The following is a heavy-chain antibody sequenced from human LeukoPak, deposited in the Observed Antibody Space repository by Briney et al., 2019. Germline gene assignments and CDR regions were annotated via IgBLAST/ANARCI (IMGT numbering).Heavy chain of an antibody. Sequence: PSETLSLTCTVSGGSISSYYWSWIRQPPGKRLEWIGYIYYTGSTNYNPSLKSRVTISVDTSKNQFSLKLSSVTAADTAVYYCASSTPRIAAAGMSWFDPWGQGTLVTVSS. CDR3: ASSTPRIAAAGMSWFDP. V-gene: IGHV4-59*01. D-gene: IGHD6-13*01. J-gene: IGHJ5*02. CDR1: GGSISSYY. CDR2: IYYTGST.